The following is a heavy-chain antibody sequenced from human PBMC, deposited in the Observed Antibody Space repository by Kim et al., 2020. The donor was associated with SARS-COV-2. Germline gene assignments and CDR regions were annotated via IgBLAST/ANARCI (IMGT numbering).Heavy chain of an antibody. J-gene: IGHJ4*02. CDR3: ARGDTAMVGFDY. V-gene: IGHV4-34*01. Sequence: NPSLRSRVTISVDTSKNQFSLKLSAVTAADTAVYYCARGDTAMVGFDYWGQGTLVTVSS. D-gene: IGHD5-18*01.